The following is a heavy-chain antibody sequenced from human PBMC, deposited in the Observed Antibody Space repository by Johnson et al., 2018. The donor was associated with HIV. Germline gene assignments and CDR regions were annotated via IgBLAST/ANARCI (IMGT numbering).Heavy chain of an antibody. CDR3: ARRIAAADDAFDI. J-gene: IGHJ3*02. D-gene: IGHD6-25*01. CDR2: ISYDGSNK. Sequence: QVQLVESGGGVVQPGRSLRLSCAASGFTFSTYAMNWVRQAPGQGLEWVAVISYDGSNKYYADSVKGRFPISRDNSKNTLYLQMNSLRAEDTAMYYCARRIAAADDAFDIWGHGTMVTVSS. CDR1: GFTFSTYA. V-gene: IGHV3-30*04.